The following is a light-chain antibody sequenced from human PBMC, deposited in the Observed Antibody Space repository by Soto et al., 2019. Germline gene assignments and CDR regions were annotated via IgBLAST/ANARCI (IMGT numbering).Light chain of an antibody. Sequence: DIQMTQSPSTLSASVGDRVTITCRASQSISSWLAWYQQKPGKAPKLLIYDASSLEGGVPSRFSGSGSGTEFTLTISSLQPDDFATYYCQQYNSLRGTFGQGTKVEIK. J-gene: IGKJ1*01. CDR2: DAS. V-gene: IGKV1-5*01. CDR3: QQYNSLRGT. CDR1: QSISSW.